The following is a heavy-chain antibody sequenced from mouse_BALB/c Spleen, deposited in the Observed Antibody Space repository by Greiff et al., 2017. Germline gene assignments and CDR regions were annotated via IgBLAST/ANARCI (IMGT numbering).Heavy chain of an antibody. CDR2: IDPENGNT. CDR3: APKGTCPGLAY. Sequence: VQLKESGAELVRPGALVKLSCKASGFNIKDYYMHWVKQRPEQGLEWIGWIDPENGNTIYDPKFQGKASITADTSSNTADLPLSSLTSEDTAVYCCAPKGTCPGLAYWGQGTLVTVSA. J-gene: IGHJ3*01. CDR1: GFNIKDYY. V-gene: IGHV14-1*02.